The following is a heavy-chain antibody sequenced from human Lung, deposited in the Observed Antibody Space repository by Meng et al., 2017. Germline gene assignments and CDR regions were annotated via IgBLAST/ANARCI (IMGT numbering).Heavy chain of an antibody. D-gene: IGHD2-2*01. CDR1: GGTFTTYT. CDR3: ATEYCGSTSCYVDF. V-gene: IGHV1-69*10. Sequence: QVQLVQSGADVKKPGSSVKVSCKASGGTFTTYTFNWVRQAPGHGLDWMGQIIPVLGIANYAQKFQGRVTITADKSTSTAYMELSSLTHDDTAIYFCATEYCGSTSCYVDFWGQGTLVTVSS. J-gene: IGHJ4*02. CDR2: IIPVLGIA.